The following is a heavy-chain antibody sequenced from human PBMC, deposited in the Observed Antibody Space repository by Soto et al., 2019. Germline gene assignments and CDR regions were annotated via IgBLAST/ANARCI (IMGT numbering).Heavy chain of an antibody. Sequence: PGGSLRLSCAASGLTYSSYWMSWVRQAPGKGLEWVAEIDNEDRSEKYYVDSVKGRFTISRDNAKNSLYLQMNSLRAEDTTVYYCARDPPLLGYCSSTSCRDYWGQGTLVTVSS. CDR2: IDNEDRSEK. D-gene: IGHD2-2*01. V-gene: IGHV3-7*01. CDR3: ARDPPLLGYCSSTSCRDY. CDR1: GLTYSSYW. J-gene: IGHJ4*02.